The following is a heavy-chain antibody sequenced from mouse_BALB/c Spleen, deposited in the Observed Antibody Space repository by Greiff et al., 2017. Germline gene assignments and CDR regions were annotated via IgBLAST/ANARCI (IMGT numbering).Heavy chain of an antibody. V-gene: IGHV5-4*02. CDR2: ISDGGSYT. CDR3: AGEGNDFDY. CDR1: GFTFSDYY. J-gene: IGHJ2*01. Sequence: EVMLVESGGGLVKPGGSLKLSCAASGFTFSDYYMYWVRQTPEKRLEWVATISDGGSYTYYPDSVKGRFTISRDNAKNNLYLQMSRLKSEDTAMYYCAGEGNDFDYWGQGTTVTVSS.